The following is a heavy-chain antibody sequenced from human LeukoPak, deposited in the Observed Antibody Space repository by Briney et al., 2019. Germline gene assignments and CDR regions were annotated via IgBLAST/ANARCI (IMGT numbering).Heavy chain of an antibody. Sequence: SETLSLTCAVYGGSFSGYYWSWIRQPPEKGLDWIGEITRTGRINYNPALKGRVTMSLDTSKNQFSLELSSMTAADTAVYYCARGSSSYPYYFDYWGQGTLVTVSS. V-gene: IGHV4-34*01. CDR3: ARGSSSYPYYFDY. J-gene: IGHJ4*02. D-gene: IGHD3-22*01. CDR1: GGSFSGYY. CDR2: ITRTGRI.